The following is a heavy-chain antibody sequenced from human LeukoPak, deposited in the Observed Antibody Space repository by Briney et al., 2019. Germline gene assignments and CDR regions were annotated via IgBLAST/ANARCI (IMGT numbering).Heavy chain of an antibody. V-gene: IGHV4-38-2*01. CDR1: GYSISSGYY. CDR2: IYHSGST. J-gene: IGHJ4*02. Sequence: SETLSLTCAVSGYSISSGYYWGWIRQPPGKGLEWIGSIYHSGSTYYNPSLKSRVTISVDTSKNQFSLKLSSVTAADTAVYYCARVRRGMVGYWGQGTLVTVSS. D-gene: IGHD3-10*01. CDR3: ARVRRGMVGY.